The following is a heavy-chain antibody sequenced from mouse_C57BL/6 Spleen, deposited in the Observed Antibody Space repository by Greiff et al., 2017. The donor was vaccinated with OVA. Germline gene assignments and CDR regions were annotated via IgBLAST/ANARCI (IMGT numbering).Heavy chain of an antibody. CDR1: GYSITSGYY. D-gene: IGHD2-4*01. Sequence: EVKLMESGPGLVKPSQSLSLTCSVTGYSITSGYYWNWIRQFPGNQLEWMGYISYDGSNNYNPSLKNRISITRDTSKDQFFLKLNSVTTEDTATEYCARGGSYDYERLDYWGQGTTLTVSS. V-gene: IGHV3-6*01. CDR2: ISYDGSN. J-gene: IGHJ2*01. CDR3: ARGGSYDYERLDY.